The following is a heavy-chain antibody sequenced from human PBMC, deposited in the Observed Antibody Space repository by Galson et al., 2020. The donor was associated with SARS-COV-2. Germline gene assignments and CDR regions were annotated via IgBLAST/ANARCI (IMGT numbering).Heavy chain of an antibody. V-gene: IGHV3-49*03. CDR2: IRSKAYGGTT. CDR1: EFTFGDYA. J-gene: IGHJ6*02. D-gene: IGHD3-16*02. Sequence: GGPLRLSCTASEFTFGDYAMSWFRQAPGKGLEWVGFIRSKAYGGTTEYAASVKGRFTISRDDSKSIAYLQMNSLKTEDTAVYYCTRAPPEGRISRAWPQPRQNYYYYGMDVWGQGTTVTGSS. CDR3: TRAPPEGRISRAWPQPRQNYYYYGMDV.